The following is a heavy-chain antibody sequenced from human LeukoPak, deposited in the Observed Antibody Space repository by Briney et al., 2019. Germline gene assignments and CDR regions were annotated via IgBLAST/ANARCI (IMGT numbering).Heavy chain of an antibody. D-gene: IGHD6-13*01. CDR3: ARFLRRRAAADAFDI. Sequence: PSETLSLTCSVSGGSISGSSYSWGWIRQPPGKGLEWIASAYSSGDTYYNPSLRSRVTISVDPSKNEFSLKLSSVTAADTAVYYCARFLRRRAAADAFDIWGQGTMVTVSS. J-gene: IGHJ3*02. CDR1: GGSISGSSYS. V-gene: IGHV4-39*07. CDR2: AYSSGDT.